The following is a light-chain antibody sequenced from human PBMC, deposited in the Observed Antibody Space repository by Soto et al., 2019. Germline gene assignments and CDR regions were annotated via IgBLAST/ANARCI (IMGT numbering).Light chain of an antibody. CDR3: QQYNSYPRT. Sequence: DIQMTQSASTLSTSVGDRVTITCRASQSISSWFAWYQQKPGKAPKLLIYKASSLESGVPSRFSASRSGTEFTLTISSLQPDDFATYYCQQYNSYPRTFGQGNKVDIK. CDR1: QSISSW. CDR2: KAS. J-gene: IGKJ1*01. V-gene: IGKV1-5*03.